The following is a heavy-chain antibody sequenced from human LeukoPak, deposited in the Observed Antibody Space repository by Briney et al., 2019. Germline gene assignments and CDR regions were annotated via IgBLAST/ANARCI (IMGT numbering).Heavy chain of an antibody. Sequence: GRSLRLSCAASGFTFSSYAMHWVRQAPGKGLEWVAVISYDGSNKYYADSVKGRFTISRDNSKNTLYLQMNSLRAEDTAVYYCARGGTAMSNFDYWGQGTLVTVSS. J-gene: IGHJ4*02. V-gene: IGHV3-30*01. CDR3: ARGGTAMSNFDY. D-gene: IGHD5-18*01. CDR2: ISYDGSNK. CDR1: GFTFSSYA.